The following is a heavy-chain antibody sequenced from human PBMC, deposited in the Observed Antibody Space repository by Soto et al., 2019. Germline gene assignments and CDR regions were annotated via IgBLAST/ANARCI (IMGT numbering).Heavy chain of an antibody. Sequence: GASVKVSCKASGYTFTSYAMHWVRQAPGQRLEWMGWINAINGTTKYAQKFQSRVTITADESTSTAYMELSSLRSEDTAVYYCAIVVAVAVSSMHYYYYGMDVWGQGTTVTVSS. CDR3: AIVVAVAVSSMHYYYYGMDV. J-gene: IGHJ6*02. V-gene: IGHV1-3*01. CDR2: INAINGTT. D-gene: IGHD6-19*01. CDR1: GYTFTSYA.